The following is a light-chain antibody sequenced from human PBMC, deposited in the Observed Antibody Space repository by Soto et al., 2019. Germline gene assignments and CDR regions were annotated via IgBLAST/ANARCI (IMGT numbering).Light chain of an antibody. CDR2: DVY. J-gene: IGKJ1*01. Sequence: DIQMTQSPSTLFAYVGDSVTITCRARRRISTWLAWYQQRPGKAHKLLIYDVYSLQSGVPSRFSSSGSGTEFPITISSLQPDDFATYYCQQSYSTPPFGQGTKVDIK. CDR1: RRISTW. CDR3: QQSYSTPP. V-gene: IGKV1-5*01.